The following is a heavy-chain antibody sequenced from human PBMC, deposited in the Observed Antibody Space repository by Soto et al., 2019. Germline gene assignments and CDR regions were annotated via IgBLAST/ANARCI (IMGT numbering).Heavy chain of an antibody. D-gene: IGHD2-8*01. CDR1: GGTFSSYA. CDR2: IIPIFGTA. Sequence: QVQLVQSGAEVKKPGSSVKVSCKASGGTFSSYAISWVRQAPGQGLEWMGGIIPIFGTANYAQKFQGRVTITADESTSTAYMELSSLRSEDTAVYYCAREMVSQRKGGDAFDIWGQGTMVTVSS. CDR3: AREMVSQRKGGDAFDI. V-gene: IGHV1-69*12. J-gene: IGHJ3*02.